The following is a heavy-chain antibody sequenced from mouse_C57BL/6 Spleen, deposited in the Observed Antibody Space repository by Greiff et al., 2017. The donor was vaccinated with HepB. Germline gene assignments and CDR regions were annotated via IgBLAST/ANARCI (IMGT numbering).Heavy chain of an antibody. CDR3: ARGAYYSNFDY. D-gene: IGHD2-5*01. CDR2: IDPNSGGT. J-gene: IGHJ2*01. CDR1: GYPFTSYW. Sequence: QVQLQKPGAELVKPGASVKLSCKASGYPFTSYWMHWVKQRPGRGLEGVGRIDPNSGGTKYNEKFKSKATLTVDKPSSTAYMQRSSLTSEDSAVYYCARGAYYSNFDYWGQGTTLTVSS. V-gene: IGHV1-72*01.